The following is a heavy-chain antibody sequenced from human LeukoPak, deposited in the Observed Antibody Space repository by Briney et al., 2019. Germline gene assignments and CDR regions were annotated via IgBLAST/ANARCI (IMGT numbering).Heavy chain of an antibody. CDR3: ATDCSGNRCYSL. CDR1: GFTFNDYA. D-gene: IGHD2-15*01. V-gene: IGHV3-43*02. CDR2: ISGDGGST. Sequence: GSLRLSCAVSGFTFNDYAMNWVRQAPGKGLEWVSFISGDGGSTYYADSMKGRFTISRDNSRNSLYLQMNSLRLGDTASYYCATDCSGNRCYSLWGQGTPVTVSS. J-gene: IGHJ4*02.